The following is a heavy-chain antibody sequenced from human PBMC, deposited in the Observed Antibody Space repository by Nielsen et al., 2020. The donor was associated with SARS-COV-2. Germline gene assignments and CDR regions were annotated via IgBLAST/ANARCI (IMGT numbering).Heavy chain of an antibody. V-gene: IGHV3-23*01. CDR3: ARGSSGWSSLVYYMDV. Sequence: GGSLRLSCAASGFTFNIYAMAWVRRAPGRGLEWVSGTSASGASTYYADSVKGRFTISRENAKNSLYLQMNSLRAGDTAVYYCARGSSGWSSLVYYMDVWGKGTTVTVPS. CDR2: TSASGAST. J-gene: IGHJ6*03. D-gene: IGHD6-19*01. CDR1: GFTFNIYA.